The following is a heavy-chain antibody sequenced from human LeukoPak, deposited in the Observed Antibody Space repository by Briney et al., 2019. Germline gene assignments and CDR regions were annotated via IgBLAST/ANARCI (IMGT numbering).Heavy chain of an antibody. CDR3: TRGRYMDV. V-gene: IGHV1-8*03. Sequence: ASVTVSCKASGYIFIDYEINWVRQASGQELEWMGWMNPKSGDTGYEQKFQGRVTLTRDSSISTVYMELSSLRSEDTALYYCTRGRYMDVWGKGTTVTVSS. CDR1: GYIFIDYE. J-gene: IGHJ6*03. CDR2: MNPKSGDT.